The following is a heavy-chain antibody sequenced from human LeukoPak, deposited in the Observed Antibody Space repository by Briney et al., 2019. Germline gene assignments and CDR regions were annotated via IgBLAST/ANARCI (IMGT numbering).Heavy chain of an antibody. CDR2: TKPNTGGT. D-gene: IGHD3-22*01. J-gene: IGHJ5*02. Sequence: ASVKLSCKAAGYTFTIYDITWVRQATGQGLEWMGWTKPNTGGTGYEQTFQGRVTMTRNTSTGTAYMELSRLTSEDTAVYYCARMHYYDTINPNWFDPWGQGTLVTVSS. V-gene: IGHV1-8*01. CDR1: GYTFTIYD. CDR3: ARMHYYDTINPNWFDP.